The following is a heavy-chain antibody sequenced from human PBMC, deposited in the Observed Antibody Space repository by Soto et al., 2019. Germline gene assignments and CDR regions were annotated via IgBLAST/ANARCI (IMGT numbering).Heavy chain of an antibody. Sequence: GGSLRLSCAASGFTVSSNYMSWVRQAPGKGLEWVSVIYSGGSTYYADSVKGRFTISRDSSKNTLYLQMNSLRAEDTAVYYCARFPRIVGSKPWFDLWCQGTLVTVSS. D-gene: IGHD1-26*01. CDR3: ARFPRIVGSKPWFDL. CDR2: IYSGGST. CDR1: GFTVSSNY. J-gene: IGHJ5*02. V-gene: IGHV3-53*01.